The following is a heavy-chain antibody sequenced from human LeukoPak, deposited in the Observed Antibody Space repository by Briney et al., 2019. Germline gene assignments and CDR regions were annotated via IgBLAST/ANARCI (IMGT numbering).Heavy chain of an antibody. V-gene: IGHV3-30-3*01. CDR2: ISSDGNKK. D-gene: IGHD4-11*01. Sequence: GGSLRLSCATSGFTFTTYAMQWVRQAPGKGLEWVAVISSDGNKKNYADSVKGRFTISKDSSKNTLYLQMNTLRAEDTALYYCARDVGRDTITTEIEYWGQGTLVTVSS. J-gene: IGHJ4*02. CDR3: ARDVGRDTITTEIEY. CDR1: GFTFTTYA.